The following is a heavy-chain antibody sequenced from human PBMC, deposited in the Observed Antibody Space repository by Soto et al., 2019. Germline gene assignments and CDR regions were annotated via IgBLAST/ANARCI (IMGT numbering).Heavy chain of an antibody. D-gene: IGHD5-18*01. CDR3: AKVKSGYSYGYYFDY. CDR2: ISGSGGST. Sequence: GSLRLSCAASGFTFSSYAMSWVRQAPWKGLEWVSAISGSGGSTYYADSVKGRFTISRDNSKNTLYLQMNSLRAEDTAVYYCAKVKSGYSYGYYFDYWGQGTLVTVSS. V-gene: IGHV3-23*01. CDR1: GFTFSSYA. J-gene: IGHJ4*02.